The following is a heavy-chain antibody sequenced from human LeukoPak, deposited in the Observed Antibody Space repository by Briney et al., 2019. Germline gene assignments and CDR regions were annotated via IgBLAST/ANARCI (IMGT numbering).Heavy chain of an antibody. J-gene: IGHJ4*02. D-gene: IGHD3-9*01. V-gene: IGHV3-11*04. CDR3: ARVSFDILPGYYPSFAL. CDR1: GFTFSDYY. Sequence: GGSLRLSCAASGFTFSDYYMSWIRQAPGKGLEWVSYISSSGSTIYYADSVKGRFTISRDNAKNSLYLQMNSLRAEDTAVYYCARVSFDILPGYYPSFALWGKGTLVTVSS. CDR2: ISSSGSTI.